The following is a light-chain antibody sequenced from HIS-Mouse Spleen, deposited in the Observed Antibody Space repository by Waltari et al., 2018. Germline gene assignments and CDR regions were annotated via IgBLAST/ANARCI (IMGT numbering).Light chain of an antibody. CDR2: RNN. J-gene: IGLJ3*02. V-gene: IGLV1-47*01. CDR3: AAWDDSLSGRV. Sequence: QSVLTQPPSASGTPGQRVTISCSGSSSNIGSNYVYWYQQLPGTAPKLLSYRNNQRTSGVPDRFSGSKSGTSASLAISGLRSEDEADYYCAAWDDSLSGRVFGGGTKLTVL. CDR1: SSNIGSNY.